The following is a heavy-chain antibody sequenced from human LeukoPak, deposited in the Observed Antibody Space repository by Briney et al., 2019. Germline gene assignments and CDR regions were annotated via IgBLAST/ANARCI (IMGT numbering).Heavy chain of an antibody. J-gene: IGHJ4*02. CDR2: INEDGSEK. CDR3: ARSKIDY. D-gene: IGHD4-11*01. CDR1: GFTFSTYW. V-gene: IGHV3-7*01. Sequence: PGGSLRLSCAASGFTFSTYWMMWVRQAPGKGLEWVANINEDGSEKYYADAVEGRFTISRDNAKNSLELQMSSQNAEDTAVYYCARSKIDYWGQGTLVTVSS.